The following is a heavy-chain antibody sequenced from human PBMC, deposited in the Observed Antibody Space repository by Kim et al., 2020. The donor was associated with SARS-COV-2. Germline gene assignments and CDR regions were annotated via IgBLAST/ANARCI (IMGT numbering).Heavy chain of an antibody. CDR2: ISASSTYI. CDR3: ARDANRGYCSGGYCWFDH. V-gene: IGHV3-21*01. CDR1: GFTFRRSA. J-gene: IGHJ5*02. Sequence: GGSLRLSCAVSGFTFRRSALNWVRQAPGKGLEWVASISASSTYIYYADSVQGRYTISRDNAENSLFLQMDSLRVDDTAVYYCARDANRGYCSGGYCWFDHWGQGTLVTVAS. D-gene: IGHD2-15*01.